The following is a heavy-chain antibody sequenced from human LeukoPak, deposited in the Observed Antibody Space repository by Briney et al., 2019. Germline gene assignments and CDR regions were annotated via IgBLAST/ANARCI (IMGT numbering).Heavy chain of an antibody. CDR2: IYTSGST. CDR1: GVSISSYY. V-gene: IGHV4-4*07. CDR3: ARDRWHGYNWFDP. J-gene: IGHJ5*02. Sequence: NTSETLSLTCTASGVSISSYYLSWIRQPAGKGLEWIGRIYTSGSTNYNPSLKSRVTMSVDTSKNQFSLKLSSVTAADTAVYYCARDRWHGYNWFDPWGQGTLVTVSS. D-gene: IGHD4-23*01.